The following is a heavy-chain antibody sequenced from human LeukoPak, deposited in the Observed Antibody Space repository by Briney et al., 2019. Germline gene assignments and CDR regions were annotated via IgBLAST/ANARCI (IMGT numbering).Heavy chain of an antibody. Sequence: GGSLRLSCAASGSTFSSYAMSWVRQAPGKGLEWVSAISGSGGSTYYADSVKGRFTISRDNSKNTLYLQMNSLRAEDTAVYYCAAHLGIAAAGTFDYWGQGTLVTVSS. CDR2: ISGSGGST. CDR3: AAHLGIAAAGTFDY. D-gene: IGHD6-13*01. V-gene: IGHV3-23*01. J-gene: IGHJ4*02. CDR1: GSTFSSYA.